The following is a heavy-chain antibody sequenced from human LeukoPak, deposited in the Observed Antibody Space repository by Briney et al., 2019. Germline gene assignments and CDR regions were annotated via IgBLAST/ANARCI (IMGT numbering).Heavy chain of an antibody. CDR1: GGSISSGDYY. J-gene: IGHJ4*02. V-gene: IGHV4-30-4*08. D-gene: IGHD5-12*01. Sequence: SETLSLTCTVSGGSISSGDYYWSWIRQPPGKGLEWIGYIYYSGSTYYNPSLKSRVTISVDTSKNQFSLKLSSVTAADTAVYYCARVEGYSGYFDYWGQGTLVTVSS. CDR3: ARVEGYSGYFDY. CDR2: IYYSGST.